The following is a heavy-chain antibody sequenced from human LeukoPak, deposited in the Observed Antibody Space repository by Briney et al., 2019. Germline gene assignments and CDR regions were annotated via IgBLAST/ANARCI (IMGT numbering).Heavy chain of an antibody. CDR3: ARRGLYDSSGYYWDYFDY. CDR2: INHSGST. D-gene: IGHD3-22*01. V-gene: IGHV4-34*01. J-gene: IGHJ4*02. Sequence: PSETLSLTCAVYGGSFSGYYWSWIRQPPGKGLEWIGEINHSGSTNYNPSLKSRVTISVDTSKNPSSLKLSSVTAADTAVYYCARRGLYDSSGYYWDYFDYWGQRTLLTVPS. CDR1: GGSFSGYY.